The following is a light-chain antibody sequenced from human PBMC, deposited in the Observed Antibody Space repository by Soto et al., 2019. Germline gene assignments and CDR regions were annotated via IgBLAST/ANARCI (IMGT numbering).Light chain of an antibody. CDR3: LVYYGGAGV. J-gene: IGLJ3*02. CDR2: STT. V-gene: IGLV7-43*01. Sequence: QAVVTQEPSLTVSPGGTVTLTCASSTGAVTKGYYPNWFQQKPGQAPRALIYSTTYKHSWTPARFSGSLLGDKAALTLSGVQPEDEAEYYCLVYYGGAGVFGGGTKLTVL. CDR1: TGAVTKGYY.